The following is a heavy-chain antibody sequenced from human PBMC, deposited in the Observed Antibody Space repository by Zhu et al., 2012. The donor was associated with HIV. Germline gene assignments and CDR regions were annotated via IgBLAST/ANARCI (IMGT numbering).Heavy chain of an antibody. CDR1: GGSFSGYY. CDR3: ATGITMVRGVLRYTRVSGDWFDP. J-gene: IGHJ5*02. V-gene: IGHV4-34*01. Sequence: QVQLQQWGAGLLKPSETLSLTCAVYGGSFSGYYWSWIRQPPGKGLEWIGEINHSGSTNYNPSLKSRVTISVDTSKNQFSLKLSSVTAADTAVYYCATGITMVRGVLRYTRVSGDWFDPWGQGTLVTVXS. CDR2: INHSGST. D-gene: IGHD3-10*01.